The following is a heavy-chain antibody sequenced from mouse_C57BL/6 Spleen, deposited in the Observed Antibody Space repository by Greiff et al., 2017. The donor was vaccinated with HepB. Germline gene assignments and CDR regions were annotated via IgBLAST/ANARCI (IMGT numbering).Heavy chain of an antibody. J-gene: IGHJ2*01. CDR2: ISDGGSYT. V-gene: IGHV5-4*01. Sequence: EVKVVESGGGLVKPGGSLKLSCAASGFTFSSYAMSWVRQTPEKRLEWVATISDGGSYTYYPDNVKGRFTISRDNAKNNLYLQMSQLKSEDTAMYYCAREGEGFDYWGKGTTLTVSS. CDR1: GFTFSSYA. CDR3: AREGEGFDY.